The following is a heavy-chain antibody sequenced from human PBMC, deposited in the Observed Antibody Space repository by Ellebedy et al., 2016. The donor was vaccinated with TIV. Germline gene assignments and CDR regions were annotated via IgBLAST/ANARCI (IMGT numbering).Heavy chain of an antibody. Sequence: MPSETLSLTCTVSGGSISSYYWSWIRQPPGKGLEWIGYIYYSGSTNYNPSLKSRVTISVDTSKNQFSLKLSSVTAADTAVYYCASYGDYFDYWGQGTLVTVSS. CDR2: IYYSGST. J-gene: IGHJ4*02. CDR1: GGSISSYY. D-gene: IGHD4-17*01. V-gene: IGHV4-59*08. CDR3: ASYGDYFDY.